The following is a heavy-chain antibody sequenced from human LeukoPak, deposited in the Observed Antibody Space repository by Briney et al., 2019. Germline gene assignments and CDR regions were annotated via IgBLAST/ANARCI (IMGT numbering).Heavy chain of an antibody. J-gene: IGHJ4*02. D-gene: IGHD3-3*01. V-gene: IGHV4-34*01. CDR2: IKHSGST. CDR1: GGSFSGYY. Sequence: SETLSLTCAVYGGSFSGYYWSWIRQPPGKRLEWIGEIKHSGSTNYNPSLKSRVTISVDTSKNQFSLKLSSVTAADTAVYYCARRVFWSGPNSHFDYWGQGTLVTVSS. CDR3: ARRVFWSGPNSHFDY.